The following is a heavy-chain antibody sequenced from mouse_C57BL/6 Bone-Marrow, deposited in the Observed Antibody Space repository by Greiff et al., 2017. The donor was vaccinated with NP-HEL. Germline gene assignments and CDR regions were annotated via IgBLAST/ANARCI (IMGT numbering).Heavy chain of an antibody. V-gene: IGHV1-72*01. Sequence: VKLQQPGAELVKPGASVKLSCKASGYTFTSYWMHWVKQRPGRGLEWIGRIDPNSGGTKYNEKFKSKAKLTVDKPSSTAYMQLSSLTSEDSAVYYCARCGGSSPYWYFDVWGTGTTVTVSS. CDR3: ARCGGSSPYWYFDV. D-gene: IGHD1-1*01. CDR1: GYTFTSYW. J-gene: IGHJ1*03. CDR2: IDPNSGGT.